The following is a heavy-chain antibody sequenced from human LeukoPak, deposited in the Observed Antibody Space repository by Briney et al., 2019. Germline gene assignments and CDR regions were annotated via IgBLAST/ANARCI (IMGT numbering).Heavy chain of an antibody. D-gene: IGHD3-3*01. CDR2: MDQGGGFI. J-gene: IGHJ4*02. Sequence: GGSLRLPCIASGLTFRNYAMSWVRQASAKGLEWVAGMDQGGGFIQYADSVKGRFTISRDNSKNTLYLQIDSLRAEDTAVYYCALSGYYSVNWGQGTLVTVSS. CDR3: ALSGYYSVN. V-gene: IGHV3-23*01. CDR1: GLTFRNYA.